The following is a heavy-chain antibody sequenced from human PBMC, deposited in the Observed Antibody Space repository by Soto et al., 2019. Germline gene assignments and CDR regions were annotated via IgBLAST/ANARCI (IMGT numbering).Heavy chain of an antibody. CDR2: ISGSGGST. CDR1: GFTFSSYA. CDR3: AKVYCSSTSCYLIDY. Sequence: PGGSLRLSCAASGFTFSSYAMSWVRQAPGKGLEWVSAISGSGGSTYYADSVKGRFTISRDNSKNTLYLQMNSLRAEDTAVYYCAKVYCSSTSCYLIDYWGQGTLVTVSS. D-gene: IGHD2-2*01. V-gene: IGHV3-23*01. J-gene: IGHJ4*02.